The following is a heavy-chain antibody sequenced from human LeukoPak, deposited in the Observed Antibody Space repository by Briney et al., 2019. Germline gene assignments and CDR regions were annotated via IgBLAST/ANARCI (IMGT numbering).Heavy chain of an antibody. V-gene: IGHV3-21*01. CDR1: GFTFSSYW. CDR3: ARDEGEYYYDSSGVDY. D-gene: IGHD3-22*01. Sequence: GGSLRLSCAASGFTFSSYWMSWVRQAPGKGLEWVSSISSSSSYIYYADSVKGRFTISRDNAKNSLYLQMNSLRAEDTAVYYCARDEGEYYYDSSGVDYWGQGTLVTVSS. J-gene: IGHJ4*02. CDR2: ISSSSSYI.